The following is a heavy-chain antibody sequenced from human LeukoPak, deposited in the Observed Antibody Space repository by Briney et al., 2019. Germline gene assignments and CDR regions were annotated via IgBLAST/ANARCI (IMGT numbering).Heavy chain of an antibody. CDR3: ARGRGFMHDYGLFNLINWFDP. Sequence: PSETLSLTCTVSGYSISSGYYWGWIRRPPGKGLEWIGSIYHTGSTYYTPSLKSRVTISVDTSKNEFSLRLSSVTAADTAVYFCARGRGFMHDYGLFNLINWFDPWGQGSLVTVPS. V-gene: IGHV4-38-2*02. D-gene: IGHD3-16*01. CDR2: IYHTGST. CDR1: GYSISSGYY. J-gene: IGHJ5*02.